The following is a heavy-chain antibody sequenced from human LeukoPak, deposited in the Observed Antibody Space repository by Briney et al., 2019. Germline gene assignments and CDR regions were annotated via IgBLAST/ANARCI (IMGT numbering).Heavy chain of an antibody. CDR1: GGSISSGSYY. Sequence: SETLSLTCTVSGGSISSGSYYWGWIRQPPGKGLEWIGSIYYSGSTYYNPSLKSRVTISVDTSKNQFSLKLSSVTAADTAVYYCARRRGSSDAFDYWGQGTLVTVSS. V-gene: IGHV4-39*01. CDR3: ARRRGSSDAFDY. J-gene: IGHJ4*02. D-gene: IGHD6-6*01. CDR2: IYYSGST.